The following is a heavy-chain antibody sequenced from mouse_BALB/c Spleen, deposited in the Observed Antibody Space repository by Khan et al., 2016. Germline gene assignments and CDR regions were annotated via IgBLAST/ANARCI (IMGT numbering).Heavy chain of an antibody. Sequence: IQLVQSGPELKKPGETVRISCKASGYTFTTAGMQWVQKMPGKGLRWIGWINTHSGVPKYAEDFKGRFAFSLETSATTAYLQIGNLKNEDTATYFCARCGNFFHWYFDVWGAGTTVTVSS. J-gene: IGHJ1*01. CDR3: ARCGNFFHWYFDV. CDR1: GYTFTTAG. D-gene: IGHD2-1*01. CDR2: INTHSGVP. V-gene: IGHV9-4*02.